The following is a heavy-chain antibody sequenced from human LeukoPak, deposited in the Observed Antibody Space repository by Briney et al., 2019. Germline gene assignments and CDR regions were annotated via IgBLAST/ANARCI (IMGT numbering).Heavy chain of an antibody. D-gene: IGHD1-26*01. CDR1: GFTFSHYE. V-gene: IGHV3-48*03. Sequence: GGSLRLSCVASGFTFSHYEINWVRQAPGKGLQWVSYISSSGGAIYYADSVKGRFTISRDNAKNSLYLQMNSLRAEDTAIYYCTRGVPRSGSNRYNDAFDIWGQGTMVTVSS. CDR2: ISSSGGAI. CDR3: TRGVPRSGSNRYNDAFDI. J-gene: IGHJ3*02.